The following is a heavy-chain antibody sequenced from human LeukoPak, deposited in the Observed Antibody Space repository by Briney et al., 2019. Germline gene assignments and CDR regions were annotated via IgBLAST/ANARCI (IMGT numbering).Heavy chain of an antibody. CDR1: GYTFTSYY. V-gene: IGHV1-46*01. CDR3: ARVGNIQLWPYFDY. D-gene: IGHD5-18*01. J-gene: IGHJ4*02. CDR2: INPSGGST. Sequence: SVKASCKASGYTFTSYYMHWVRQAPGQGLEWMGIINPSGGSTSYAQEFQGRVTMTSDTSTSTVYMELSSLRSEDTALYYCARVGNIQLWPYFDYWGQRTLVTVSS.